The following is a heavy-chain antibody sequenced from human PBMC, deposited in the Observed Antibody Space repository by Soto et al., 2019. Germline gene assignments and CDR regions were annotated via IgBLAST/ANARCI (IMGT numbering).Heavy chain of an antibody. CDR2: ISATGGST. D-gene: IGHD2-2*01. CDR1: GFTFSNYA. CDR3: EKGGYCTSISCPRWFDP. J-gene: IGHJ5*02. V-gene: IGHV3-23*01. Sequence: GGSLRLSCAASGFTFSNYAMSWVRQAPGKGLEWVSGISATGGSTYYADSVKGRFAISRDNSRNTLYLQMNSLRAEDTAFYYCEKGGYCTSISCPRWFDPWGQGTLVTVSS.